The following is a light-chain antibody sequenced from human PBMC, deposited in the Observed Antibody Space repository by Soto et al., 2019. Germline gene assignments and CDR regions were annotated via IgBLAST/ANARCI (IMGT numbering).Light chain of an antibody. CDR3: QKYSSVIT. Sequence: DIQMTQSPSSLSASVGDRVTITCRASQGISNFLAWYQQKPGKVPTLLISAASTLQSGVPSRFSGSGSGTDFTLTITSLQHEDGATYYCQKYSSVITFGQGTRLEIK. CDR1: QGISNF. CDR2: AAS. J-gene: IGKJ5*01. V-gene: IGKV1-27*01.